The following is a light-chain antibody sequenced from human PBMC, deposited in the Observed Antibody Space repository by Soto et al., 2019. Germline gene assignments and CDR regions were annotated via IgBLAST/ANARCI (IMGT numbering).Light chain of an antibody. J-gene: IGKJ5*01. Sequence: EILLTQSPCTLPLSPRESATLSCRASQSVSSSYLAWFQQKPGRAPRLLIYDASIRPTGIPARFSGSGSGTDFTLTISYLEPEDFAVYYCQQRSNWPPTFGQGTRLEIK. CDR1: QSVSSSY. CDR2: DAS. V-gene: IGKV3D-20*02. CDR3: QQRSNWPPT.